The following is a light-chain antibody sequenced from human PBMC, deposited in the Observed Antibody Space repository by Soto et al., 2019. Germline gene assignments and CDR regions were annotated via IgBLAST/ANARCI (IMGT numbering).Light chain of an antibody. CDR3: QQYNSMLS. Sequence: DIQMTQSPSSLSAPEGDRVTITCQSSHDVSRNLNWFQQKPGEAPQLLIYDASNLERGVPSRFSGSGSGTDLTVTISSLQPEDVATYYCQQYNSMLSFGGGTEVEIK. J-gene: IGKJ4*01. CDR1: HDVSRN. CDR2: DAS. V-gene: IGKV1-33*01.